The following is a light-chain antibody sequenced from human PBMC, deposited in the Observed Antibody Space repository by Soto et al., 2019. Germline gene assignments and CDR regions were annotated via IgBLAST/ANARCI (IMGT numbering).Light chain of an antibody. CDR3: QQYKTWPYT. J-gene: IGKJ2*01. Sequence: EIVMTQSPATLSVSPGGSATLSCRASQHVSSNFAWYRQKPGQAPTLLIYRASTRATGIPARFSGSGSGTAFPLTISSLQSEDFAGYYCQQYKTWPYTFGQGTKLEIK. CDR1: QHVSSN. CDR2: RAS. V-gene: IGKV3-15*01.